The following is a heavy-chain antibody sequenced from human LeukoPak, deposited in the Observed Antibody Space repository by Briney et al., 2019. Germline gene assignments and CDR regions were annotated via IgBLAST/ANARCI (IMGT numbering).Heavy chain of an antibody. J-gene: IGHJ4*02. V-gene: IGHV4-34*01. CDR2: INHSGST. CDR3: ARGGQWLVTFDY. Sequence: LETLSLTCAVYGGSFSGYYWSWIRQPPGKGLEWIGEINHSGSTNYNPSLKSRVTISVDTSKNQFSLKLSSVTAADTAVYYCARGGQWLVTFDYWGQGTLVTVSS. D-gene: IGHD6-19*01. CDR1: GGSFSGYY.